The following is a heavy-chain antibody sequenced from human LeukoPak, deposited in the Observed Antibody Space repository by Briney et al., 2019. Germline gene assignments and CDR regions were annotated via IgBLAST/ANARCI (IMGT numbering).Heavy chain of an antibody. CDR2: ISWNSGSI. CDR1: GFTFDDYA. D-gene: IGHD5-18*01. V-gene: IGHV3-9*01. Sequence: GGSLRLSCAASGFTFDDYAMHWVRQAPGKGLEWVSGISWNSGSIGYADSVKGRFTISRDNAKNSLYLQMNSLRAEDTALYYCAKDKGSYTAMVDYWGQGTLVTVSS. CDR3: AKDKGSYTAMVDY. J-gene: IGHJ4*02.